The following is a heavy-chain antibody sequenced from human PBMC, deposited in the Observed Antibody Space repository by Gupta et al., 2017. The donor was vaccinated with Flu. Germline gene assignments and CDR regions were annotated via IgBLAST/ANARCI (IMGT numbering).Heavy chain of an antibody. V-gene: IGHV3-48*03. CDR3: ASIAARPSTFDY. Sequence: EVQLVESGGGLVQPGGSLRLSCAASGFPFSSYEMNWVRQAPGKGLEWVSYISSSGSTIYYADSVKGRFTISRDNAKNSLYLQMNSLRAEDTAVYYCASIAARPSTFDYWGQGTLVTVSS. CDR2: ISSSGSTI. CDR1: GFPFSSYE. J-gene: IGHJ4*02. D-gene: IGHD6-6*01.